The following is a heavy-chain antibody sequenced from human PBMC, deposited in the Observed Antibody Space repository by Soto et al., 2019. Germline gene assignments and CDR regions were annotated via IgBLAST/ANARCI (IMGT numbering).Heavy chain of an antibody. Sequence: QVQLVESGGGVVQPGRSLTLSCEASGFAIRNNAIHWVRQAPGKGLEWVAVISFEGSHTYYAESVKGRFTVSRDNSWSTVSLQMDRLTSEDSSLYYCVRAAGIAAAGSSQGVLWGQGTRVTVSS. CDR2: ISFEGSHT. CDR1: GFAIRNNA. V-gene: IGHV3-30-3*01. J-gene: IGHJ4*02. D-gene: IGHD6-13*01. CDR3: VRAAGIAAAGSSQGVL.